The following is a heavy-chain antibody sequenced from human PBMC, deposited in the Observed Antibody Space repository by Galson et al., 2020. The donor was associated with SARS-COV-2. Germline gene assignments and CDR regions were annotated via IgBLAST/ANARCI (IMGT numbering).Heavy chain of an antibody. CDR3: ARTYSGSYLASCDY. CDR2: ISYDGSNK. Sequence: GESLKISCAAFGFTFSSYAMHWVRQAPGKGLEWVAVISYDGSNKYYADSVKGRFTISRDNSKNTLYLQMNSLRAEDTAVYYCARTYSGSYLASCDYWGQGTLVTVSS. D-gene: IGHD1-26*01. CDR1: GFTFSSYA. V-gene: IGHV3-30-3*01. J-gene: IGHJ4*02.